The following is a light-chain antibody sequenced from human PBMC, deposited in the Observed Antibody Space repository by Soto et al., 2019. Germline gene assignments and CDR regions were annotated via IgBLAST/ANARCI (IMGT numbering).Light chain of an antibody. CDR3: SSYTTSSTLEGYV. CDR1: SSDVGGYNY. CDR2: EVS. J-gene: IGLJ1*01. V-gene: IGLV2-14*01. Sequence: QSALTQSASVSGSPGQSITISCTGTSSDVGGYNYVSWYQQHPGKAPKLMIYEVSNRPSGVSNRFSGSKSGNTASLTISGLQAEDEADYYCSSYTTSSTLEGYVFGTGTKVTVL.